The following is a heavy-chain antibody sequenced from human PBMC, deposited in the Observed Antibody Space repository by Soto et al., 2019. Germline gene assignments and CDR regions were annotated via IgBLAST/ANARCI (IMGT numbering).Heavy chain of an antibody. D-gene: IGHD1-1*01. CDR2: INPNNGGT. V-gene: IGHV1-2*02. CDR3: ARALPRTVLGFDY. Sequence: QVQLVQSGAEVKRPGASVKVSCKASGYTFTDTFIHWLRQTPGQRPEWMGWINPNNGGTDFARNFQGRVTLTRDTSITTAYMELVGLESDDSAFYFCARALPRTVLGFDYWGQGTLVTVSS. CDR1: GYTFTDTF. J-gene: IGHJ4*02.